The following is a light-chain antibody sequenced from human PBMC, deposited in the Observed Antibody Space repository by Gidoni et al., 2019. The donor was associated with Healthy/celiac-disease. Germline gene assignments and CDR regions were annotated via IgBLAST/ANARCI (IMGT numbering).Light chain of an antibody. Sequence: FTHSPATLSLSPGERATLSCRASQSVSSYLAWYQQKPGQAPRLLIYDASNRATGIPARFSGSGSGTDFTLTISSLEPEDFAVYYCQQRSNWPLTFGGGTKVEIK. CDR3: QQRSNWPLT. CDR1: QSVSSY. V-gene: IGKV3-11*01. CDR2: DAS. J-gene: IGKJ4*02.